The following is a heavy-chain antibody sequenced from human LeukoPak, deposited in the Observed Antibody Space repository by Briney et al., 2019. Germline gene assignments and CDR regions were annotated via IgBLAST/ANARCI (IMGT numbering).Heavy chain of an antibody. CDR1: GFTFSDYY. D-gene: IGHD1-1*01. CDR3: ARGARLDTPNERRPDY. CDR2: ISNSGSTM. J-gene: IGHJ4*01. V-gene: IGHV3-11*01. Sequence: GGSLRLSCAAPGFTFSDYYMSWIRQAPGKGLEWVSYISNSGSTMYYADSVKGRFTISRDNAKNSLYLQMISLRAEDTAVYYCARGARLDTPNERRPDYWGQGTLVTVAS.